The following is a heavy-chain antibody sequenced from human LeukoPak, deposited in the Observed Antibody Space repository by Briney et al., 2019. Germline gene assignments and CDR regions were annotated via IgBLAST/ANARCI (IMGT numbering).Heavy chain of an antibody. D-gene: IGHD3-3*01. CDR1: GFTFSSYA. Sequence: GGSLRLSCAASGFTFSSYAMSWVRQAPGKGLEWVSAISGSGGSTYYADSVKGRFIISRDNSKNTLYLQMNSLRAEDTAVYYCAKDQQHFGVVAQANDYWGQGTLVTVSS. CDR2: ISGSGGST. V-gene: IGHV3-23*01. CDR3: AKDQQHFGVVAQANDY. J-gene: IGHJ4*02.